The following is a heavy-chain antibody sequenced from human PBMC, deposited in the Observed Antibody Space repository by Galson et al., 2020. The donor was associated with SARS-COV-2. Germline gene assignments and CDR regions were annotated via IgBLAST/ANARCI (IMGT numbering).Heavy chain of an antibody. Sequence: GGSLRISCAASGFTFRSHWMSWVRQAPGKGLEWVANINLDGSEKYYVDSVKGRFTISRDNAKNSLYLQINSLRVDDTAVYYCTRGHYGRDYWGQGTLVTVSS. CDR2: INLDGSEK. D-gene: IGHD4-17*01. V-gene: IGHV3-7*04. CDR1: GFTFRSHW. CDR3: TRGHYGRDY. J-gene: IGHJ4*02.